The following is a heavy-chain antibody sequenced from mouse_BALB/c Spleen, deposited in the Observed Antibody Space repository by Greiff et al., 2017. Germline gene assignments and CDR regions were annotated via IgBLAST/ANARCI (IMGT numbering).Heavy chain of an antibody. CDR1: GYSFTGYF. D-gene: IGHD1-1*01. Sequence: DVHLVESGPELVKPGASVKISCKASGYSFTGYFMNWVKQSHGKSLEWIGRINPYNGDTFYNQKFKGKATLTVDKSSSTAHMELLSLTSEDSAVYYCGRGFGTTVVANYAMDYWGQGTSVTVSS. CDR3: GRGFGTTVVANYAMDY. CDR2: INPYNGDT. J-gene: IGHJ4*01. V-gene: IGHV1-37*01.